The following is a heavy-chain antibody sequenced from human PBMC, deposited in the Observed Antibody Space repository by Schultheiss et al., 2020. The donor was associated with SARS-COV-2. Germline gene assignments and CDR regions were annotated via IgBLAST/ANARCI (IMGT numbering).Heavy chain of an antibody. CDR2: ISYDGSNK. CDR1: GFSFSSYG. Sequence: GGSLRLSCAASGFSFSSYGMHWVRQAPGKGLEWVAVISYDGSNKYYADSVKGRFTISRDNAKNSLYLQMNSLRDEDTAVYYCARDGRNWNYVLVLHGMDVWGQGTTVTVSS. J-gene: IGHJ6*02. D-gene: IGHD1-7*01. CDR3: ARDGRNWNYVLVLHGMDV. V-gene: IGHV3-30*12.